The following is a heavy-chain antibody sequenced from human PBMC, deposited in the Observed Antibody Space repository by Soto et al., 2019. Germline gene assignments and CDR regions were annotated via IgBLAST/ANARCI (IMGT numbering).Heavy chain of an antibody. D-gene: IGHD3-16*01. CDR1: GYTFTNFG. J-gene: IGHJ4*02. Sequence: QVQLVQSGAEVKKPGASVKVSCKASGYTFTNFGISWVRQAPGQGLEWMGWISAYNGNTNYAQKFQGRVTMTTDTTTRTAYMEVRSLGFDDTGVNYCARGGAPIASWGQGTVVTVSS. V-gene: IGHV1-18*01. CDR2: ISAYNGNT. CDR3: ARGGAPIAS.